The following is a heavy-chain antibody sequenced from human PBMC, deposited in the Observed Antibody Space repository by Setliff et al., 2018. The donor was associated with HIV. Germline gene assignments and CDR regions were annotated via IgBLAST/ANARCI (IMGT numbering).Heavy chain of an antibody. CDR2: ITYSGSA. J-gene: IGHJ4*02. Sequence: SETLSLTCIVSGGSISPTNYCWGWIRQTPGQGLEWIGYITYSGSAYYNPSLKSRVTISIDTSNNQISLRLSSVTAADTAMYYCVRDDYGYNGKGFDYWGPGTLVTVSS. CDR1: GGSISPTNYC. D-gene: IGHD4-17*01. CDR3: VRDDYGYNGKGFDY. V-gene: IGHV4-30-4*08.